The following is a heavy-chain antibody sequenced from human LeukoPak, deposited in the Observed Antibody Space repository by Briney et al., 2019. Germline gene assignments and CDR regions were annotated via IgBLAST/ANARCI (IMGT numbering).Heavy chain of an antibody. V-gene: IGHV4-59*12. Sequence: SETLSLTCTVSSGSINNYYWSWIRQPPGKGVEWIGYIYYSGSTNYNPSLKSRVNISLDTSKNQFSLKLSSVTAADTAVYYCARGGYYGSGNDFRFDPWGQGTLVSVSS. CDR2: IYYSGST. CDR1: SGSINNYY. D-gene: IGHD3-10*01. CDR3: ARGGYYGSGNDFRFDP. J-gene: IGHJ5*02.